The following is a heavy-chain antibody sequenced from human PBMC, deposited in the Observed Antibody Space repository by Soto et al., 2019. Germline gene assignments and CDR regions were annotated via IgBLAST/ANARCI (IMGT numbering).Heavy chain of an antibody. Sequence: QVQLVQCGAEVKKPGSSVKVSCKASGGTFSSYAISWVRQAPGQGLEWMGGIIPIFGTANYAQKFQGRVTITADESTSTAYMELSSLRSEDTAVYYCARKGPDGGPYYYYYYGMDVWGQGTTVTVSS. CDR3: ARKGPDGGPYYYYYYGMDV. CDR1: GGTFSSYA. V-gene: IGHV1-69*01. J-gene: IGHJ6*02. D-gene: IGHD2-15*01. CDR2: IIPIFGTA.